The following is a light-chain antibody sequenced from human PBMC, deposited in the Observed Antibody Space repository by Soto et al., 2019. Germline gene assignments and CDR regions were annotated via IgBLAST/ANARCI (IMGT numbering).Light chain of an antibody. CDR2: EVS. CDR1: SSDVGGYNF. Sequence: QSALTQPASVVGAPGQSSSISCTGTSSDVGGYNFVSWYQQHPGKAPKLMIYEVSNRPSGVSNRFSGSKSGNTASPTISGLQPEDEADYYCSSYTTSSTVVFGTGTKVTVL. J-gene: IGLJ1*01. V-gene: IGLV2-14*03. CDR3: SSYTTSSTVV.